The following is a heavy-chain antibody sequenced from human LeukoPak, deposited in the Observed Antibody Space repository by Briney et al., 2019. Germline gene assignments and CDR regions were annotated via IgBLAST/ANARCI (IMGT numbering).Heavy chain of an antibody. J-gene: IGHJ6*03. CDR2: INPNSGGT. CDR3: ASGDLGYGGNSPPGRYYYYMDV. CDR1: GYTFTGYY. Sequence: GASVKASCKASGYTFTGYYMHWVRQAPGQGLEWMGWINPNSGGTNYAQKFQGRVTMTRDTSISTAYMELSRLRSDDTAVYYCASGDLGYGGNSPPGRYYYYMDVWGKGTTVTVSS. D-gene: IGHD4-23*01. V-gene: IGHV1-2*02.